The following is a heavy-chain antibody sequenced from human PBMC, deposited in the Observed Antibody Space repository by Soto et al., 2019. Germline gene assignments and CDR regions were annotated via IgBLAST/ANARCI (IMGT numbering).Heavy chain of an antibody. CDR1: GFTFSGSW. CDR3: PRGIFGSGTANDY. V-gene: IGHV3-74*01. J-gene: IGHJ4*02. Sequence: EVQLVESGGGLVQPGGSLRLSCAAAGFTFSGSWMHWVRQAPGKGLVWVSRINGDGSGASYEDFVKGRFTISRDNAKNKLFLQMNGLRAEDTAVYYCPRGIFGSGTANDYWGQGTLVTVSS. D-gene: IGHD3-10*01. CDR2: INGDGSGA.